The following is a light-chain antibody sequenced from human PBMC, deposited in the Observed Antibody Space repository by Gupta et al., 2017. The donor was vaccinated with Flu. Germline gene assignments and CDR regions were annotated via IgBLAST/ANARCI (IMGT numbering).Light chain of an antibody. J-gene: IGKJ5*01. V-gene: IGKV1-39*01. CDR1: QSISSY. CDR3: QQSNSSPFT. Sequence: IQMTQYPSSLSASVGDRVTITCRASQSISSYLNWYQQKPGKAPKLLIYAASSMQSGVPSRFSGSGSGTDFTLTISSLEPEDFATYYCQQSNSSPFTFGQGTRLEIK. CDR2: AAS.